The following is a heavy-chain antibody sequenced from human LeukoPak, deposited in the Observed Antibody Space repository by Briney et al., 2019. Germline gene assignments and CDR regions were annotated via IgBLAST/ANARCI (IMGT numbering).Heavy chain of an antibody. D-gene: IGHD5-12*01. Sequence: GGSLRLSCAASGFTFCDHYMDWVRQAPGKGLEWVGRTRDKANSYTTEYAASVKGRFTISRDASKTSLYLQMNSLKTEDTAVYYCARGDGYDRRSFDYWGQGTLVTVSS. J-gene: IGHJ4*02. CDR3: ARGDGYDRRSFDY. V-gene: IGHV3-72*01. CDR2: TRDKANSYTT. CDR1: GFTFCDHY.